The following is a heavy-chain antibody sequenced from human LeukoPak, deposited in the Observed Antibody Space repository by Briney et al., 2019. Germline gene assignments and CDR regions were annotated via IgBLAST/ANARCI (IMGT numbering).Heavy chain of an antibody. CDR3: AKYVIQQLRTSGYDYFDW. CDR1: GITFSIYA. Sequence: PGGSLRLSCAASGITFSIYAMGWVRQAPGKGLEWVSAISGSGVSTYYADSVKGLFTISRDNCENTLYLQMNSLRAEDTAVYYCAKYVIQQLRTSGYDYFDWWGQGTLVTVSS. V-gene: IGHV3-23*01. CDR2: ISGSGVST. D-gene: IGHD5-12*01. J-gene: IGHJ4*02.